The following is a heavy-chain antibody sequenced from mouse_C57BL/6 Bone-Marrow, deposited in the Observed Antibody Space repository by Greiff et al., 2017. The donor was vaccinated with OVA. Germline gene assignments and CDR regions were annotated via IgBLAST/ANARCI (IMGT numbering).Heavy chain of an antibody. Sequence: LVKPGPSVKISCKASGFTFTDYYMHWVKQSHGKSLEWIGLVYPYNGGTSYNQKFKGKATLTVDTSSSTAYMELNSLTSEDSAVYYCASDYGSSYDWYFDVWGTGTTVTVSS. D-gene: IGHD1-1*01. V-gene: IGHV1-36*01. CDR3: ASDYGSSYDWYFDV. CDR2: VYPYNGGT. CDR1: GFTFTDYY. J-gene: IGHJ1*03.